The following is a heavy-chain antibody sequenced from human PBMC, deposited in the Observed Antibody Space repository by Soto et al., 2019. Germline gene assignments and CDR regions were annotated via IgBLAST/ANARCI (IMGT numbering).Heavy chain of an antibody. CDR1: GGSVTSGTYY. D-gene: IGHD1-7*01. J-gene: IGHJ6*02. Sequence: SETLSLTCTVSGGSVTSGTYYWTWIRQPPGKRLEWIGYIHYTGNTNYSPSLKSRVTMSVDRSRNQFSLRLSSVTAADTAVYYCARDWELRRMDVWGQGTTVTVSS. CDR3: ARDWELRRMDV. V-gene: IGHV4-61*01. CDR2: IHYTGNT.